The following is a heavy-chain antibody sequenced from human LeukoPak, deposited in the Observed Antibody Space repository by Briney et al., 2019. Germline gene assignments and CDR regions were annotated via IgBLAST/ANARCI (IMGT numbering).Heavy chain of an antibody. CDR1: GGSISSGDYY. J-gene: IGHJ4*02. CDR2: IYYSGST. V-gene: IGHV4-30-4*01. Sequence: SETLSLTCTVSGGSISSGDYYWSWIRQPPGKGLEWIGYIYYSGSTYYNPSLKSRVTISVDTSKNQFSLKLSSVTAADTAVYYCATKQWLVRENYFDYWGQGTLVTVSS. D-gene: IGHD6-19*01. CDR3: ATKQWLVRENYFDY.